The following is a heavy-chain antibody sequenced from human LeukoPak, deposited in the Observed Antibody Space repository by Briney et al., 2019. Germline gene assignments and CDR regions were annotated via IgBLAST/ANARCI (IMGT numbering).Heavy chain of an antibody. CDR1: GFTFDDYA. CDR2: ISWNSGNI. Sequence: GRSLRLSCAASGFTFDDYAMHWVRQAPGKGLEWVSGISWNSGNIGYADSVKGRFTISRDNAKNSLYLQMNSLRAEDTAVYYCARPPRGSGWYYYGMDVWGQGTTVTVSS. D-gene: IGHD6-19*01. V-gene: IGHV3-9*01. CDR3: ARPPRGSGWYYYGMDV. J-gene: IGHJ6*02.